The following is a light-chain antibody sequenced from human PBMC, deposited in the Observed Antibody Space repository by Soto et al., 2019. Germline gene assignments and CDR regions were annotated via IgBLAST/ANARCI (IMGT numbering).Light chain of an antibody. CDR3: QQRQCGPPIT. V-gene: IGKV3-11*01. CDR2: DAS. CDR1: QSVSPN. Sequence: TRSPSPVPLSTGERVTLSWRASQSVSPNLAWYQKKPGQAPRLLIYDASNRAAGVPARFSGSGSGTDLTLTISSLETEGVATYLCQQRQCGPPITVGQGTRLEIK. J-gene: IGKJ5*01.